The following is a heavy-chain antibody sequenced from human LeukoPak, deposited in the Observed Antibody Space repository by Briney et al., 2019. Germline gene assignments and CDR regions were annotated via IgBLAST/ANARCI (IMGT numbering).Heavy chain of an antibody. V-gene: IGHV3-23*01. D-gene: IGHD6-19*01. CDR1: GFTFSTYA. CDR3: AKAVASGRSFDY. J-gene: IGHJ4*02. CDR2: ISGSSAFT. Sequence: GGSLRLSCAASGFTFSTYAMSWVRQTPGQGLEWVSTISGSSAFTHYADSVQGRFTISRDNSKNTVYLQMNSLRAADTAVYYCAKAVASGRSFDYWGQGALVTVSS.